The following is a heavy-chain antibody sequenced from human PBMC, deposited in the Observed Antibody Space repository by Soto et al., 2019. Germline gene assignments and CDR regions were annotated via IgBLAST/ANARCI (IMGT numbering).Heavy chain of an antibody. D-gene: IGHD3-10*01. Sequence: SETLSLTCAVSGGSISSGGYSWSWIRQPPGKGLEWIGYIYHSGSTYYNPSLKSRVTISVDRSKNQFSLKLSSVTAADTAVYYCARETPYYYASGSYYSWFDPWGQGTLVTAS. CDR2: IYHSGST. J-gene: IGHJ5*02. V-gene: IGHV4-30-2*01. CDR3: ARETPYYYASGSYYSWFDP. CDR1: GGSISSGGYS.